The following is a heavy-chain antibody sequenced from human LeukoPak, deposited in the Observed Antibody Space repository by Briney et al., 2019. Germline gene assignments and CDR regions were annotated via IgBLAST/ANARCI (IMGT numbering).Heavy chain of an antibody. CDR3: ARERPSKCYVGY. Sequence: ASVKLSCKASGYTFTNYYVHWVRQSPGQGPEYMGIINPSAGNTNYAQKFRGRITMTRDTSTTTVYMELSSLVSEDTAVYYCARERPSKCYVGYWGQGNRVTVSS. CDR2: INPSAGNT. CDR1: GYTFTNYY. J-gene: IGHJ4*02. V-gene: IGHV1-46*01.